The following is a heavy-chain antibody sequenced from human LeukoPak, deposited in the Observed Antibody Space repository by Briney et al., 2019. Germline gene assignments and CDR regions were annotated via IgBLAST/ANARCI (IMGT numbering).Heavy chain of an antibody. Sequence: SETLSLTCTVSGYSLSSGYYWGWIRQPPGKGLEWIGSIYHSGSTYYNPSLKSRVTISVDTSKNQFSLKLSSVTAADTAVYYCARGVYYDSSGYYSNFDYWGQGTLVTVSS. J-gene: IGHJ4*02. CDR1: GYSLSSGYY. CDR2: IYHSGST. V-gene: IGHV4-38-2*02. D-gene: IGHD3-22*01. CDR3: ARGVYYDSSGYYSNFDY.